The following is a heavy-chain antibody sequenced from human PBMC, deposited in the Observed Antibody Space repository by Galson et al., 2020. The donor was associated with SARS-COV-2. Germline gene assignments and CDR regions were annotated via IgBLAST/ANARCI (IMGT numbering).Heavy chain of an antibody. D-gene: IGHD2-8*02. J-gene: IGHJ1*01. V-gene: IGHV4-39*07. Sequence: ASETLSLTCTVSGGSISSSSYYWAWIRQPPGKGLEWIATISYTGTTYCNPSLKSRVAISVDTSKSQFSLQLNSVTAADTAVYHCASFLVVSKYFHHWGQGTLVTVSS. CDR1: GGSISSSSYY. CDR3: ASFLVVSKYFHH. CDR2: ISYTGTT.